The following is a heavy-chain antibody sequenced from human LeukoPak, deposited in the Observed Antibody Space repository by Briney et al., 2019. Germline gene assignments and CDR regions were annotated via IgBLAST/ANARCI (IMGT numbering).Heavy chain of an antibody. CDR2: IYSGGST. J-gene: IGHJ5*02. Sequence: GSLRLSCAASGFTVSSNYMSWVRQAPGKGLEWVSVIYSGGSTYYADSVKGRFTISRDNSKNTLYLQMNSLRAEDTAVYYCARLIVGNWFDPWGQGTLVTVSS. D-gene: IGHD1-26*01. CDR1: GFTVSSNY. V-gene: IGHV3-66*04. CDR3: ARLIVGNWFDP.